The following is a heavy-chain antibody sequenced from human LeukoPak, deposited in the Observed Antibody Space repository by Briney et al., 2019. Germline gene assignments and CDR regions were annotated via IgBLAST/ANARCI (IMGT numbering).Heavy chain of an antibody. Sequence: GGSLRLSCAASGFTFSSYGMHWVRQAPGKGLEWVAVISYDGSNKYYADSVKGRFTISRDNSKNTLYLQMNSLRAEDTAVYYCAHSSGYYYFDYWGQGTLVTVSS. CDR3: AHSSGYYYFDY. CDR1: GFTFSSYG. J-gene: IGHJ4*02. V-gene: IGHV3-30*03. D-gene: IGHD3-22*01. CDR2: ISYDGSNK.